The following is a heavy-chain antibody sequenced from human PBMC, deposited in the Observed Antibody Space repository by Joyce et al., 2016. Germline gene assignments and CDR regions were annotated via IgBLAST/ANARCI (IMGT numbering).Heavy chain of an antibody. D-gene: IGHD3-10*01. V-gene: IGHV1-69*12. Sequence: QVQLVQSGCEVKKPGSSVKVSCKASGGTLSSNDISWVRQAPGQGLEWMGGISPPVGTTKYAQKFQGRGTITVDESTRTAYMERSSLPSDDTAVYYCARVTCRGYGRSSKGYYDHWGQGTLVAVSS. J-gene: IGHJ4*02. CDR3: ARVTCRGYGRSSKGYYDH. CDR1: GGTLSSND. CDR2: ISPPVGTT.